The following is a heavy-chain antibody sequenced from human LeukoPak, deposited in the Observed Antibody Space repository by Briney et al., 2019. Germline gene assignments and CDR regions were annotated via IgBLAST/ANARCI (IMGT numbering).Heavy chain of an antibody. CDR2: INHSGST. J-gene: IGHJ5*02. Sequence: SETLSLTCAVYGGSFSSYYWSWIRQPPGKGLEWIGEINHSGSTNYNPSLKSRVTISVDTSKNQFSLKLSSVTAADTAVYYCARRYYGSGTNWFDPWGQGTLVTVSS. CDR3: ARRYYGSGTNWFDP. CDR1: GGSFSSYY. D-gene: IGHD3-10*01. V-gene: IGHV4-34*01.